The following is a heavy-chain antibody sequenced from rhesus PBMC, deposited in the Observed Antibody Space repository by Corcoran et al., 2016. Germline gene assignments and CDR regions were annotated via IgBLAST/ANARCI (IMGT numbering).Heavy chain of an antibody. CDR1: GGSISSSNW. D-gene: IGHD3-9*01. J-gene: IGHJ6*01. CDR2: AYGREGGN. CDR3: ARDTVSPDYGLDS. Sequence: QVQLQESGPGLVKPSETLSLTCAVSGGSISSSNWWSWIRQPPGKGLGWMGRAYGREGGNHYNPSPKSRVTISTDTAKNRFSLKVSSVTAADTAVYYCARDTVSPDYGLDSWGQGVVVTVSS. V-gene: IGHV4S19*01.